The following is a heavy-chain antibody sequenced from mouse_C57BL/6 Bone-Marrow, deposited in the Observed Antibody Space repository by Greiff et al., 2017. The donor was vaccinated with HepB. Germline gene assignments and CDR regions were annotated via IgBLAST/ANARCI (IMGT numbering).Heavy chain of an antibody. CDR3: ARSDYGSHGRFAY. D-gene: IGHD1-1*01. CDR1: GFNIKNTY. J-gene: IGHJ3*01. CDR2: IDPANGNT. V-gene: IGHV14-3*01. Sequence: VQLQQSVAELVRPGASVKLSCTASGFNIKNTYMHWVKQRPEQGLEWIGRIDPANGNTKYAPKFQGKATITADTSSNTAYLQLSTLTSEDTAIYYCARSDYGSHGRFAYWGQGTLVTVSA.